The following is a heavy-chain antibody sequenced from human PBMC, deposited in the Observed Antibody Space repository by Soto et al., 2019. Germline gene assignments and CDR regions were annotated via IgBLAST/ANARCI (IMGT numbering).Heavy chain of an antibody. CDR3: ASGEDCSGGSCHSDY. Sequence: GASVKVSCKASGYTFTSYGISWVRQAPGQGLEWMGWISAYNGNTNYAQKLQGRVTMTTDTSTSTAYMELRSLRSDDTAVYYCASGEDCSGGSCHSDYWGQGTLVTVSS. CDR2: ISAYNGNT. CDR1: GYTFTSYG. J-gene: IGHJ4*02. V-gene: IGHV1-18*01. D-gene: IGHD2-15*01.